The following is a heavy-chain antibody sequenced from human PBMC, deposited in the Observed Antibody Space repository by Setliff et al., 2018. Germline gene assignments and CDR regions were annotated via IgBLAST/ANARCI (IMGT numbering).Heavy chain of an antibody. J-gene: IGHJ4*02. CDR1: GFTFSSYW. V-gene: IGHV3-7*03. CDR3: ATYKRSSSFEY. D-gene: IGHD6-6*01. CDR2: INQDGSEK. Sequence: GGSLRLSCTSSGFTFSSYWMSWVRQAPGKGLEWVANINQDGSEKYYVDSVKGRFTISRDNAKNSLYLQMNSPRAEDTAVYYCATYKRSSSFEYWGQGSLVTVSS.